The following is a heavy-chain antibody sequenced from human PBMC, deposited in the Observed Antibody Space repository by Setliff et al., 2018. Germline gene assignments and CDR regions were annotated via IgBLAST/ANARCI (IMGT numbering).Heavy chain of an antibody. J-gene: IGHJ5*01. CDR2: INYSGTT. V-gene: IGHV4-39*02. CDR3: AGRDYSGGDS. CDR1: GGSLSSGSQY. D-gene: IGHD4-4*01. Sequence: SETLSLTCSVLGGSLSSGSQYWAWIRQPPGKGLEWIGNINYSGTTNYNPSLKSRVTISADTSNNSFSLNLFSVTAADTAVYYCAGRDYSGGDSWGHGTLVTVS.